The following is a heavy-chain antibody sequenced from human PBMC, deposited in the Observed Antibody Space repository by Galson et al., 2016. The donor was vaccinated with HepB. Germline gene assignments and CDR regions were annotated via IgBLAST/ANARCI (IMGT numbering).Heavy chain of an antibody. J-gene: IGHJ4*01. CDR2: IYHTGST. CDR3: ARDGWNYSGFDY. Sequence: TLSLTCTVSGGSISSGGYSWTWIRQHPGKGLEWIAYIYHTGSTYYNPSLKSRVTISVDTSKNQFSLNLNSVTAADTAVYYCARDGWNYSGFDYWGQGTLVTVSS. CDR1: GGSISSGGYS. D-gene: IGHD1-7*01. V-gene: IGHV4-31*03.